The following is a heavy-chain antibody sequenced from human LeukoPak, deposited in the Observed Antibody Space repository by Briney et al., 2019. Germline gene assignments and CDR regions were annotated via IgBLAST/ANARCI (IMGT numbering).Heavy chain of an antibody. D-gene: IGHD3-3*01. V-gene: IGHV4-59*01. Sequence: PSETLSLTCTLSGGSISSYYWSWIRQPPGKGLEWNGYIYYSGSTNYNPSLKSRVTISVDTSKNQFSLKLSSVTAADTAVYYCARDGGLYDAFDIWGQGTMVTVSS. CDR2: IYYSGST. J-gene: IGHJ3*02. CDR1: GGSISSYY. CDR3: ARDGGLYDAFDI.